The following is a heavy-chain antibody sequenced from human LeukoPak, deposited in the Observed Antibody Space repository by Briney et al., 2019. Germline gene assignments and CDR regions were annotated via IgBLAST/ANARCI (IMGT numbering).Heavy chain of an antibody. Sequence: GASVKVSCKASGYTFTSYGISWVRQAPGQGLEWMGWISSYNGNTNYAQKLQGRVTMTRDTSTSTAYMELSSLRSEDTAVYYCARGYCSSTSCYSSYFDYWGQGTLVTVSS. D-gene: IGHD2-2*01. CDR2: ISSYNGNT. CDR1: GYTFTSYG. J-gene: IGHJ4*02. CDR3: ARGYCSSTSCYSSYFDY. V-gene: IGHV1-18*01.